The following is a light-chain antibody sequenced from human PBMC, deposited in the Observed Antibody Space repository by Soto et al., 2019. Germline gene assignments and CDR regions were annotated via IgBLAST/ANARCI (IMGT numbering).Light chain of an antibody. J-gene: IGLJ1*01. CDR2: DVT. CDR1: SSDVGGYIY. CDR3: SSYTTSSSYV. V-gene: IGLV2-14*01. Sequence: SVLTQPASVSGSPGQSITISCTGTSSDVGGYIYVSWYQQHPGKAPKLMIYDVTSRPSGVSYRFSGSKSGNTASLTISGLQAEDEADYYCSSYTTSSSYVFGTGTKVTV.